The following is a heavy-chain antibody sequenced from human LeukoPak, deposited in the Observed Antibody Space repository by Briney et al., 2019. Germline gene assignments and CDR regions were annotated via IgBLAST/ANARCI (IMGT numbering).Heavy chain of an antibody. CDR3: ARGLGGDFWSGYYRSGWFDP. V-gene: IGHV4-59*12. J-gene: IGHJ5*02. D-gene: IGHD3-3*01. CDR1: GGSISSYY. Sequence: SETLSLTCTVSGGSISSYYWSWIRQPPGKGLEWIGYIYYSGSTNYNPSLKSRVTISVDTSKNQFSLKLSSVTAADTAVYYCARGLGGDFWSGYYRSGWFDPWGQGTLVTVSS. CDR2: IYYSGST.